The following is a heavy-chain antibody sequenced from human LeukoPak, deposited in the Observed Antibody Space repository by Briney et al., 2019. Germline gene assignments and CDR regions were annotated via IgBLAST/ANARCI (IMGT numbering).Heavy chain of an antibody. CDR1: GFTVSSDY. D-gene: IGHD1-26*01. CDR3: ARDLREHGVFDI. CDR2: IYSDGRT. J-gene: IGHJ3*02. V-gene: IGHV3-53*01. Sequence: GGSLRLSCAASGFTVSSDYMSWVRQAPGKGLEWVSEIYSDGRTYYAASVKGRFSISRDNSKNTVYLQMNSLRAEDTAVYYCARDLREHGVFDIWGQGTMVTVSS.